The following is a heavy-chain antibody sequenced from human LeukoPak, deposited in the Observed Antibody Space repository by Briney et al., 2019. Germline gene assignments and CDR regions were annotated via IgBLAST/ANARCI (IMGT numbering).Heavy chain of an antibody. CDR1: GDSVSSNSAA. J-gene: IGHJ3*02. Sequence: SQTLSLTCAISGDSVSSNSAAWNWIRQSPSRGLEWLGRTYYRSKWYNDYAVSVKSRMTLNADTSKNQFSLQLISVTPEDTAVYYCASGWAFHIWGQGTVVTVSS. CDR2: TYYRSKWYN. V-gene: IGHV6-1*01. CDR3: ASGWAFHI.